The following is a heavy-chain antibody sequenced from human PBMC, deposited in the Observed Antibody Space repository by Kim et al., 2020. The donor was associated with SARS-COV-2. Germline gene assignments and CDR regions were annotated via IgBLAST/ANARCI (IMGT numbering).Heavy chain of an antibody. CDR3: AKDQGAVYGAVAGIDS. D-gene: IGHD6-19*01. V-gene: IGHV3-23*01. CDR1: GFTFSSYG. Sequence: GGSLRLSCAASGFTFSSYGMSWVRQAPGKGLEWVSGISGNGAGTYYADSVKGRLTISRDNPKNTLYLQMNSLRGEDTAVYYCAKDQGAVYGAVAGIDSWGQGTLVTVSS. J-gene: IGHJ4*02. CDR2: ISGNGAGT.